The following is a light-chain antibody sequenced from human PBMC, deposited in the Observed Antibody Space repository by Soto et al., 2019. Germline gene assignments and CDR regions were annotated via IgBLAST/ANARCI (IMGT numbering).Light chain of an antibody. V-gene: IGLV2-14*01. J-gene: IGLJ1*01. CDR2: EVS. Sequence: QSALTQPASVSGSPGQSITISCTGTSSDVGGYNYVSWYQQHPDKAPKLMIYEVSNRPSGVSNRFSGSKSGHTASLPISGLQSEDEADYFCTSYTSYSTLDVFGTGTKVTVL. CDR1: SSDVGGYNY. CDR3: TSYTSYSTLDV.